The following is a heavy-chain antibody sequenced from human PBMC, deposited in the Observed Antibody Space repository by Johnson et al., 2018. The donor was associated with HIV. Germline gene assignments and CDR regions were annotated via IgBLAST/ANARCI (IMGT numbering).Heavy chain of an antibody. CDR1: GFTFSSYA. Sequence: VQLLESGGGVVQPGRSLRLSCAASGFTFSSYAMHWVRQAPGKGLEWVAVISYDGSNKYYADSVKGRFTISRDNSKNTLYLQMNSLRAEDTAVYYCARTGGNHAFDIWGQGTMVTVS. CDR3: ARTGGNHAFDI. V-gene: IGHV3-30*04. D-gene: IGHD4-23*01. J-gene: IGHJ3*02. CDR2: ISYDGSNK.